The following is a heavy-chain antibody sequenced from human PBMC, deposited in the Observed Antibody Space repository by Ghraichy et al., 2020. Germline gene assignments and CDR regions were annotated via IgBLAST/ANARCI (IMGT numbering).Heavy chain of an antibody. CDR2: IGGSGGRT. V-gene: IGHV3-23*01. Sequence: GSLRLSCAASGFTFSSYAMRWVRQAPGKGLEWVSGIGGSGGRTYYADSVKGRFTISRDNSKNTLYLQMNSLRADDTAIYYCAKVPYDASAYLSPAVDYWGQGTLVTVSS. CDR3: AKVPYDASAYLSPAVDY. J-gene: IGHJ4*02. CDR1: GFTFSSYA. D-gene: IGHD3-22*01.